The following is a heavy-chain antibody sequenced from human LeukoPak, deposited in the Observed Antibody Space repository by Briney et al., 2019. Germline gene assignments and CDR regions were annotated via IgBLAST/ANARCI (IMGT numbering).Heavy chain of an antibody. CDR1: GGSITSYH. V-gene: IGHV4-59*01. J-gene: IGHJ4*02. D-gene: IGHD5-24*01. Sequence: SETLSLTCTISGGSITSYHWSWIRQPPGKGLEWIGYIYYSGSTNYNPSLKSRVTISVDTSKNQFSLNLRSVTAADTAVYYCARGSRDGYDHFDYWGQGTLVTVSS. CDR3: ARGSRDGYDHFDY. CDR2: IYYSGST.